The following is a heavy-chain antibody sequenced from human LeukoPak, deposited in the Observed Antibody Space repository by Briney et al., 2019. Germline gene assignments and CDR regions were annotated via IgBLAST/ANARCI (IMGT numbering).Heavy chain of an antibody. J-gene: IGHJ5*02. Sequence: GSLRLSCAASGFTFSNAWMSWIRQPPGKGLEWIGYIYYSGSTNYNPSLKSRVTISVDTSKNQFSLKLSSVTAADTAVYYCARQSGGYSSSWYKVDWFDPWGQGTLVTVSS. D-gene: IGHD6-13*01. CDR3: ARQSGGYSSSWYKVDWFDP. CDR2: IYYSGST. V-gene: IGHV4-59*08. CDR1: GFTFSNAW.